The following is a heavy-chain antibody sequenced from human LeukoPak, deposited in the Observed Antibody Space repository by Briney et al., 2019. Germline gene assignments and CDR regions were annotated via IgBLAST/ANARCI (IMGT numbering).Heavy chain of an antibody. V-gene: IGHV1-69*05. CDR1: GGTFSNYP. D-gene: IGHD3-22*01. Sequence: SVKLSCKASGGTFSNYPIGWVRQAPGQGLEWMGRIIPMFGTANYAQKFQGRVTFTTDDSSNTAYMELSSLTSEDTAVYYCARSGAFYYDSSGYYDFWGQGTLVTVSS. CDR2: IIPMFGTA. J-gene: IGHJ4*02. CDR3: ARSGAFYYDSSGYYDF.